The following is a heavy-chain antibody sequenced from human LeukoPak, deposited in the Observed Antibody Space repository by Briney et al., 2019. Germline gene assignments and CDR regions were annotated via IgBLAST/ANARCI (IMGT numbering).Heavy chain of an antibody. CDR2: ITGSGGIT. J-gene: IGHJ4*02. CDR1: GFTFSSFG. Sequence: GGSLRLSCAASGFTFSSFGMTWVRQAPGKGLEWVSTITGSGGITYYADSVKGRFTISRDNSKNTLYLQMNSLRAEDTAVYYCARDGSGSLSEYWGQGTLVAVSS. V-gene: IGHV3-23*01. D-gene: IGHD3-10*01. CDR3: ARDGSGSLSEY.